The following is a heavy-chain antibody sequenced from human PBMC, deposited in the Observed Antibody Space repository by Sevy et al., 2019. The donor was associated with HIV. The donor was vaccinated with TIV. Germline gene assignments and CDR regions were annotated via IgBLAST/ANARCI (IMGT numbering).Heavy chain of an antibody. Sequence: GGSLRLSCAASGFTFSGYAMHWVRQAPGKGLEWLAVISYDGSIKYYTDSVKGRFTISRDNTKNTLFLQVNSLRPGDTVVYYCARDRLGITISAEWGGGMDVWGQGTTVTVSS. V-gene: IGHV3-30*04. D-gene: IGHD3-3*01. CDR3: ARDRLGITISAEWGGGMDV. CDR2: ISYDGSIK. CDR1: GFTFSGYA. J-gene: IGHJ6*02.